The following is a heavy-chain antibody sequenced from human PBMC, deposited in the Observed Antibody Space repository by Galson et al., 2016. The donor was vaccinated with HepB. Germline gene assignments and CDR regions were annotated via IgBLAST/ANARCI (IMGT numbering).Heavy chain of an antibody. D-gene: IGHD7-27*01. CDR2: ISSAADYV. CDR1: GFTFSSYY. V-gene: IGHV3-11*01. J-gene: IGHJ4*02. Sequence: SLRLSCAASGFTFSSYYMAWIRQAPGKGLEWIAFISSAADYVHYADSVEARFTISRDNGRNSLFLQLNSLGDPDTAVYYCAREFWGHFDNWGQGILVTVSS. CDR3: AREFWGHFDN.